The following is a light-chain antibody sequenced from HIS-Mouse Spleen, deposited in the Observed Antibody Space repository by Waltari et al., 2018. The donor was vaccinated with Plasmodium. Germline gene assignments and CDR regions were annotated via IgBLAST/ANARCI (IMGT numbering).Light chain of an antibody. CDR3: QQYYSTPWT. J-gene: IGKJ1*01. CDR1: QSVLYSSNNKNY. V-gene: IGKV4-1*01. Sequence: DIVMTHSPDSLAVSLGEGATPNCKSSQSVLYSSNNKNYLAWYQQKPGPPPKLLIYWASTRESGVPDRFSGSGSGTDFTLTISSLQAEDVAVYYCQQYYSTPWTFGQGTKVEIK. CDR2: WAS.